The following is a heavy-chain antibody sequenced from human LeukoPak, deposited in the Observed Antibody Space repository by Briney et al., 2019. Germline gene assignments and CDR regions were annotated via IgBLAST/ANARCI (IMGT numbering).Heavy chain of an antibody. CDR1: GGTFSSYA. Sequence: ASVKVSCKASGGTFSSYAISWVRQAPGQRLEWMGWINAGNGNTKYSQKFQGRVTITRDTSASTAYMELSSLRSEDTAVYYCARTAILSSSWYDYWGQGTLVTVSS. D-gene: IGHD6-13*01. J-gene: IGHJ4*02. CDR3: ARTAILSSSWYDY. CDR2: INAGNGNT. V-gene: IGHV1-3*01.